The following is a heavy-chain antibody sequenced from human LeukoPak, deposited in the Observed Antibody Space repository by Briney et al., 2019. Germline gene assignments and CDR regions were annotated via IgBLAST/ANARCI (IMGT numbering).Heavy chain of an antibody. J-gene: IGHJ2*01. CDR1: GGSLSSGDYY. CDR3: ARMNRITRTFDL. Sequence: SETLSLTSTVSGGSLSSGDYYWSWIRQPPGKGLEWIGYIYYNGNTYYNLSLKSRLTISVDTSKNQFSLKLNSVTAADTAVYYCARMNRITRTFDLWGRGTLVTVSA. V-gene: IGHV4-30-4*01. D-gene: IGHD3-10*01. CDR2: IYYNGNT.